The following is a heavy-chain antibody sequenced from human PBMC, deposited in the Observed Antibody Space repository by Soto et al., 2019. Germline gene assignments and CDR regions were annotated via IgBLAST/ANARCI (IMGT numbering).Heavy chain of an antibody. CDR3: ARLGITIFGVVTQPYLPYSYYYYGMDV. CDR1: GFTFSSYG. CDR2: IWYDGNNK. Sequence: GGSLRLSCAASGFTFSSYGMHWVRQAPGKGLEWVAVIWYDGNNKYYADSVKGRFTISRDNSKNTLYLQMNSLRAEDTAVYYCARLGITIFGVVTQPYLPYSYYYYGMDVWGQGTTVTVSS. J-gene: IGHJ6*02. V-gene: IGHV3-33*01. D-gene: IGHD3-3*01.